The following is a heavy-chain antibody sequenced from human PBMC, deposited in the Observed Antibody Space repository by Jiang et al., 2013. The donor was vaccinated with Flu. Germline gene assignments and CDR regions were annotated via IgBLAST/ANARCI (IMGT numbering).Heavy chain of an antibody. CDR1: GYTFTSYA. CDR3: ATLGDCSGGSCDVDYFDY. Sequence: LKKPGASVKVSCKASGYTFTSYAMNWVRQAPGQGLEWMGWINTNTGNPTYAQGFTGRFVFSLDTSVSTAYLQISSLKAEDTAVYYCATLGDCSGGSCDVDYFDYWGQGTLVTVSS. V-gene: IGHV7-4-1*02. J-gene: IGHJ4*02. D-gene: IGHD2-15*01. CDR2: INTNTGNP.